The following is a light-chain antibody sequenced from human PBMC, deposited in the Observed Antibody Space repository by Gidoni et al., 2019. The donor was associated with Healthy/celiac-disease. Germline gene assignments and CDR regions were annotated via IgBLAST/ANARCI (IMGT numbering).Light chain of an antibody. J-gene: IGKJ1*01. Sequence: DLQTTQSPASLSASVGDRVTITCQASQDISNYLNWYQQKPGKAPKLLIYDASNLETGVPSRFSGSGSGTDFTFTISSLQPEDIATYYCQQYDNLSTWTFGQGTKVEIK. CDR3: QQYDNLSTWT. V-gene: IGKV1-33*01. CDR2: DAS. CDR1: QDISNY.